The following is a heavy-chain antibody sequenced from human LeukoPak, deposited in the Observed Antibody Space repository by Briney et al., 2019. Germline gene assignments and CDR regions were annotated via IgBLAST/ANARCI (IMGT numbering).Heavy chain of an antibody. Sequence: SETLSLTCTVSGGSISGYFWSWIRQPAGKGLEWIGRIYSSGSNNYNPSLKSRVTMSLDTSKNHLSLNLSSVTAADTAVYYCAIEPTSGREPTSGRPLDYWGQGTLVTVSS. J-gene: IGHJ4*02. V-gene: IGHV4-4*07. CDR2: IYSSGSN. CDR1: GGSISGYF. D-gene: IGHD5-12*01. CDR3: AIEPTSGREPTSGRPLDY.